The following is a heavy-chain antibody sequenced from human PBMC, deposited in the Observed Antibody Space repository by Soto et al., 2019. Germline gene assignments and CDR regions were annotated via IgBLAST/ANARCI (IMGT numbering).Heavy chain of an antibody. CDR3: ARLIAARSAP. V-gene: IGHV4-39*01. J-gene: IGHJ5*02. D-gene: IGHD6-25*01. CDR2: IYYSGST. Sequence: QLQLQESGPGLVKPSETLSLTCTVSAGSISSSSYYWGWIRQPPGKGLEWIGSIYYSGSTHYNPSLEGRVTLPVETSKNQFSLKLSSVTAADTAVYYCARLIAARSAPWGQGTLVTVSS. CDR1: AGSISSSSYY.